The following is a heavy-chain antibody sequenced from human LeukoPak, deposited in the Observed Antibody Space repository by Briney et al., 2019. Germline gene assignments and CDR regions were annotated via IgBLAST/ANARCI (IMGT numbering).Heavy chain of an antibody. CDR3: ARDLGDGYNWGY. CDR1: GGSVSSGSDY. V-gene: IGHV4-61*02. D-gene: IGHD5-24*01. CDR2: IYTNGNT. J-gene: IGHJ4*02. Sequence: SQTLSLTCTVSGGSVSSGSDYWSWIRQPAGKGLEWIGRIYTNGNTNSNPSLKSRVTISIDTSKNQFSLKLSSVTAADTAVYYCARDLGDGYNWGYWGQGTLVTVSS.